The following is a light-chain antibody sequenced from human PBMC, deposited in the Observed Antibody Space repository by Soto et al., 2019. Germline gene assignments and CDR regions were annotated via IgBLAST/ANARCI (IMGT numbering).Light chain of an antibody. CDR3: QQYYSYPPI. J-gene: IGKJ2*01. CDR1: QGISNY. CDR2: AAS. V-gene: IGKV1-8*01. Sequence: AIRMTQSPSSFSASTGDRVTITCRASQGISNYLAWYQQKPGKAPNLLIYAASTLQSGVPSRFSGSGSGTDFTLTISYLQSEDFETYFCQQYYSYPPIFVQGTKLEIK.